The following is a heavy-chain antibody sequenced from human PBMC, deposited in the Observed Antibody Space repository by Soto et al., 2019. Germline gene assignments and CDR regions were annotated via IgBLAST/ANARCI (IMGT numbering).Heavy chain of an antibody. CDR3: ARARTYSSSWWFFDY. Sequence: QVQLVESGGGVVQPGRSLRLSCAASGFTFSSYAMHWVRQAPGKGLEWVAVISYDGSNKYYADSVKGRFTISRDNSKNTLDLQMNSLRAEDTAVYYCARARTYSSSWWFFDYWGQGTLVTVSS. CDR2: ISYDGSNK. J-gene: IGHJ4*02. D-gene: IGHD6-13*01. CDR1: GFTFSSYA. V-gene: IGHV3-30-3*01.